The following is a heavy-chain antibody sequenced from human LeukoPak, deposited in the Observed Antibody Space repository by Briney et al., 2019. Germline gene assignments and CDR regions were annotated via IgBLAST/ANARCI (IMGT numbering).Heavy chain of an antibody. V-gene: IGHV4-59*08. D-gene: IGHD5-12*01. CDR1: GASISRYY. CDR2: IYYSGIT. J-gene: IGHJ4*02. CDR3: ARLTGGGYTGNFHY. Sequence: SETLSLTCTVSGASISRYYWTWIRQPPGEGLEWIGYIYYSGITNYNPSLKSRVTISVDTSKNQFSLKLSSVTAADTAVYYCARLTGGGYTGNFHYWGQGTLVTVSS.